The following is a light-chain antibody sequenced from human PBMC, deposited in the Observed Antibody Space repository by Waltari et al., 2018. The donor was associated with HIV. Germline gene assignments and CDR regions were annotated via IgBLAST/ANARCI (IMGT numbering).Light chain of an antibody. CDR1: ISHAGGYNL. J-gene: IGLJ2*01. CDR3: CAYAGSTTHVI. V-gene: IGLV2-23*02. Sequence: QSALTQPASVSVSPGQSRNISCPATISHAGGYNLVPWYQQHPGQAPQLMIYAVSKRPSGVSNRFSGSKSGNTASLTISGLQAEDEAAYYCCAYAGSTTHVIFGGWTKLTVL. CDR2: AVS.